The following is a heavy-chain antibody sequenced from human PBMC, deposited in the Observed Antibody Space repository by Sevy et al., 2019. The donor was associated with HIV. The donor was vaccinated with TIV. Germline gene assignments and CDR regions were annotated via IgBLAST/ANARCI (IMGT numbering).Heavy chain of an antibody. CDR2: IYYSGST. Sequence: SETLSLTCTVSGGSISSSSYYWGWIRQPPGKGLEWIGSIYYSGSTYYNPSLKSRVTISVATSKNQFSLKLSSVTAADTAVYYCARQGSPDDFWSGYYTGPDWFDPWGQGTLVTVSS. D-gene: IGHD3-3*01. J-gene: IGHJ5*02. V-gene: IGHV4-39*01. CDR1: GGSISSSSYY. CDR3: ARQGSPDDFWSGYYTGPDWFDP.